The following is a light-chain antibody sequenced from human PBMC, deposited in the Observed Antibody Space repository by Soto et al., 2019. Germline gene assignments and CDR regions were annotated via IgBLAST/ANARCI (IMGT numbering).Light chain of an antibody. Sequence: QSALTQPASVSGSPGQSITISCTGTTSDVGSHNFASWYQQLPGKAPKLLIYEVTNRPSGTSNRFSGSKSGNTASLTISGLQAEDEADYYCSSFTNSILVFGGGTKLTVL. J-gene: IGLJ3*02. CDR1: TSDVGSHNF. CDR2: EVT. V-gene: IGLV2-14*01. CDR3: SSFTNSILV.